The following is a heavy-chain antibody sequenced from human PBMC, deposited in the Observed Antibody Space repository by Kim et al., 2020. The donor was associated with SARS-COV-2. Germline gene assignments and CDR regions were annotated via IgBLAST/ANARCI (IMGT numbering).Heavy chain of an antibody. Sequence: SETLSLTCAVPEDLFGTSYWWWIRQSPGKGLEWLWAISHTEDTNFNPSFGSRATLSVDTSKKQVSLKLMSVTAADTAVYYCARGGNTCNILLAVWGKGTT. CDR2: ISHTEDT. CDR1: EDLFGTSY. J-gene: IGHJ6*03. D-gene: IGHD2-2*02. V-gene: IGHV4-34*01. CDR3: ARGGNTCNILLAV.